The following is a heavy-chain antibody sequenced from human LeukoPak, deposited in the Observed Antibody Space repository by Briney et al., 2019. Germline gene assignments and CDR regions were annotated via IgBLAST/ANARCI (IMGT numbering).Heavy chain of an antibody. CDR3: AKAYYYDSSSYYGHLGY. J-gene: IGHJ4*02. CDR1: GFTFSSYG. Sequence: PGGSLRLSCAASGFTFSSYGMHWVRQATGKGLEWVAVIWYDGSNKYYADSVKGRFTISRDNSKNTLYLQMNSLRAEDTAVCYCAKAYYYDSSSYYGHLGYRGQGTLVTLSS. D-gene: IGHD3-22*01. V-gene: IGHV3-33*06. CDR2: IWYDGSNK.